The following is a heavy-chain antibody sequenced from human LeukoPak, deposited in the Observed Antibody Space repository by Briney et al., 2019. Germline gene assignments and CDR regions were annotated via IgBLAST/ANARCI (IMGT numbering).Heavy chain of an antibody. Sequence: ASVKVSCKASGYTFTSYDINWVRQAPGQGLEWMGWINPNSGGTNYAQKFQGRVTMTRDTSISTAYMELSRLRSDDTAVYYCARVYGIVGANHYWGQGTLVSVSS. CDR3: ARVYGIVGANHY. D-gene: IGHD1-26*01. V-gene: IGHV1-2*02. CDR1: GYTFTSYD. J-gene: IGHJ4*02. CDR2: INPNSGGT.